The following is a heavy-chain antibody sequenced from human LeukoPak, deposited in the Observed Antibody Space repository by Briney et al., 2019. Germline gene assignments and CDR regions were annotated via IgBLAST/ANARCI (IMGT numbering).Heavy chain of an antibody. CDR2: IYTSRST. Sequence: SETLSLTCTVSGGSISSGSYYWSWIRQPAGKGLEWIGRIYTSRSTNYNPSLKSRVTISVDTSKNQFSLKLSSVTAADTAVYYCARGAGWYEFWGQGTLVTVSS. CDR3: ARGAGWYEF. CDR1: GGSISSGSYY. J-gene: IGHJ4*02. D-gene: IGHD6-19*01. V-gene: IGHV4-61*02.